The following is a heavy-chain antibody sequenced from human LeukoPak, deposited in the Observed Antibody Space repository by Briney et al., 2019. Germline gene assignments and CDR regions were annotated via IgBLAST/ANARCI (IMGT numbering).Heavy chain of an antibody. J-gene: IGHJ6*02. CDR3: SRVVSNWYDYYYYGMDV. Sequence: SETLPLTCSVSGASISSHYWSWIRQPPGKGLEWIGYIHYSGSTNCNPSLKSRVTISLDTSKNQFSLKLTSVTAADTAVYYCSRVVSNWYDYYYYGMDVWGQGTTVTVFS. V-gene: IGHV4-59*11. CDR2: IHYSGST. CDR1: GASISSHY. D-gene: IGHD6-13*01.